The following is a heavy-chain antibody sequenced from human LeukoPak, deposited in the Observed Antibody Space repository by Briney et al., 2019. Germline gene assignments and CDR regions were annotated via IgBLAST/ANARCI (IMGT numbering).Heavy chain of an antibody. CDR3: TRDRYSVGDI. V-gene: IGHV3-74*01. CDR1: GFTFSSSP. CDR2: ISPDGSGT. Sequence: GGSLRLSCAASGFTFSSSPMHWVRHTPGKGLVWLSRISPDGSGTTYADSVKGRFTSSRDNAKNTLYLQMNSLSVEDTAVYYCTRDRYSVGDIWGQGTLVTVSS. D-gene: IGHD3-16*02. J-gene: IGHJ3*02.